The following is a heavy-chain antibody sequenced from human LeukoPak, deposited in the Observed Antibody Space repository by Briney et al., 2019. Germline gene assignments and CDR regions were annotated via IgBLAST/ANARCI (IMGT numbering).Heavy chain of an antibody. CDR2: ITGGGGKT. Sequence: GGSLRLSCAASKLTICSFSMGWLRQAPGKGREGVSAITGGGGKTYSSDSVKGRFTISRDKSKNTLYLQMNSLTATDTALYYCAKDPRGPAAGTWYFDLWGRGTLVTVSS. CDR1: KLTICSFS. D-gene: IGHD6-13*01. V-gene: IGHV3-23*01. J-gene: IGHJ2*01. CDR3: AKDPRGPAAGTWYFDL.